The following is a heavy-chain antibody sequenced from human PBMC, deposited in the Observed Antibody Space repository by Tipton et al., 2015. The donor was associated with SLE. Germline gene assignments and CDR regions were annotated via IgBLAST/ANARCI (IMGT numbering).Heavy chain of an antibody. D-gene: IGHD6-6*01. CDR2: IYYSGST. CDR3: ARKEAEYSSSGGYFDY. J-gene: IGHJ4*02. Sequence: TLSLTCTVSGGSISSGGYYWSWIRQHPGKGLEWIGYIYYSGSTYYNPSLKSRVTISVDTSKNQFSLKLSSVTAADTAVYYCARKEAEYSSSGGYFDYWGQGTLVTVSS. CDR1: GGSISSGGYY. V-gene: IGHV4-31*03.